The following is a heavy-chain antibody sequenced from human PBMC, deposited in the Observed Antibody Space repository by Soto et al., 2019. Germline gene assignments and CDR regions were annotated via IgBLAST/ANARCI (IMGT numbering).Heavy chain of an antibody. CDR3: ARHPLNCSSTSCYLGGFDP. J-gene: IGHJ5*02. CDR2: IYPGDSDT. D-gene: IGHD2-2*01. V-gene: IGHV5-51*01. Sequence: GESLKISCKGSGYSFTSYWIGWVRQMPVKGLEWMGIIYPGDSDTRYSPSFQGQVTISADKSISTAYLQWSSLKASDTAMYYCARHPLNCSSTSCYLGGFDPWGQGTLVTVSS. CDR1: GYSFTSYW.